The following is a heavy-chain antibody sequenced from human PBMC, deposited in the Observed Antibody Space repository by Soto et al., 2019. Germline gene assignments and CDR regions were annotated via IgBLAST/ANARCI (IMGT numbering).Heavy chain of an antibody. Sequence: ASVKVSCKASGYTFTSYYMHWVRQAPGQGLEWMGIINPSGGSTSYAQKFQGRVTMTRDTSTSTVYMELSSLRSEDTAVYYCAREHRKYYYGSGSYIGKDAFDIWGQGTMVTVSS. J-gene: IGHJ3*02. CDR3: AREHRKYYYGSGSYIGKDAFDI. CDR1: GYTFTSYY. D-gene: IGHD3-10*01. CDR2: INPSGGST. V-gene: IGHV1-46*01.